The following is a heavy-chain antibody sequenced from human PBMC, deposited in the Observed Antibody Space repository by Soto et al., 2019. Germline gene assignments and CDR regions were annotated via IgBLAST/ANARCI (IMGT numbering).Heavy chain of an antibody. CDR3: ARYYYGSGSPYYYYYYMDV. J-gene: IGHJ6*03. V-gene: IGHV1-18*01. CDR2: ISAYNGNT. CDR1: GYTFTSYG. D-gene: IGHD3-10*01. Sequence: EASVKVSCKASGYTFTSYGISWVRQAPGQGLEWMGWISAYNGNTNYAQKLQGRVTMTTDTSTSTAYMELRSLRSDDTAVYYCARYYYGSGSPYYYYYYMDVWGKGTTVTVSS.